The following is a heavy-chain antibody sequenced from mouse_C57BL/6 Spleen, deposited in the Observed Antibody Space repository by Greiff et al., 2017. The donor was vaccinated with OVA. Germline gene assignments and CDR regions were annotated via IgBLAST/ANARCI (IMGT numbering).Heavy chain of an antibody. D-gene: IGHD3-1*01. CDR2: ISYSGST. CDR3: ARNPSGYFDV. Sequence: VQLKQSGPGMVKPSQSLSLTCTVTGYSITSGYDWHWIRHFPGNKLEWMGYISYSGSTNYNPSLKSRISITHDTSKNHFFLKLNSVTTEDTATYYCARNPSGYFDVWGTGTTVTVSS. CDR1: GYSITSGYD. J-gene: IGHJ1*03. V-gene: IGHV3-1*01.